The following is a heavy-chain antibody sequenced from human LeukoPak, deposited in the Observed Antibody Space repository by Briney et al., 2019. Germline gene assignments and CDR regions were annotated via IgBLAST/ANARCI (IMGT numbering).Heavy chain of an antibody. D-gene: IGHD3-22*01. V-gene: IGHV4-59*01. CDR3: AGDDKDAFDI. CDR1: GASMSSYY. J-gene: IGHJ3*02. Sequence: SETLSLTCTVSGASMSSYYWNWIRQPPGKGLEWIGYVFYTGSTNYNPSLKGRVTISIDMSKNQFSLNLSSVTAADTAVYYCAGDDKDAFDIWGQGTMVTVSS. CDR2: VFYTGST.